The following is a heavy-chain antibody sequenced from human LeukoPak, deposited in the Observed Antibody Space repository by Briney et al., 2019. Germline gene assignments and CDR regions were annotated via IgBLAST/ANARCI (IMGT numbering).Heavy chain of an antibody. CDR3: ARTTEDCSSTSCYQYWFDP. CDR1: GGSISSGYYY. CDR2: IYHSGST. J-gene: IGHJ5*02. D-gene: IGHD2-2*01. V-gene: IGHV4-61*10. Sequence: SETLSLTCTVSGGSISSGYYYWTWIRQPAGKGLEWIGSIYHSGSTYYNPSLKSRVTMSVDTSKKQISLKVRSVTAADTAVYYCARTTEDCSSTSCYQYWFDPWGQGTLVTVSS.